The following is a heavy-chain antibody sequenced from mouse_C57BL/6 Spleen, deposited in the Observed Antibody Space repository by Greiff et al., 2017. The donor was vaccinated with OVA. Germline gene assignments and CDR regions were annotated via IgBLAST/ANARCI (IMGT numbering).Heavy chain of an antibody. CDR3: AIYDGYYGPFAY. Sequence: VQLKESGPELVKPGASVKISCKASGYSFTGYYMNWVKQSPEKSLEWIGEINPSTGGTTYNQKFKAKATLTVDKSSSTAYMQLKSLTSEDSAVYYCAIYDGYYGPFAYWGQGTLVTVSA. V-gene: IGHV1-42*01. CDR2: INPSTGGT. D-gene: IGHD2-3*01. J-gene: IGHJ3*01. CDR1: GYSFTGYY.